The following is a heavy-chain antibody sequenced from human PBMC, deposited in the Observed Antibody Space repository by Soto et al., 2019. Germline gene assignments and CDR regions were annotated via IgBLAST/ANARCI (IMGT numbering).Heavy chain of an antibody. D-gene: IGHD1-26*01. Sequence: SETLSLTCTVSGGSISSSSYYWGWIRQPPGKGLEWIGSIYYSGSTYYNPSLKSRVTISVDTSKNQFSLKLSSVTAADTAVYYCARLGAGGSYLYYFDYWGQGTLVTVSS. CDR1: GGSISSSSYY. CDR2: IYYSGST. V-gene: IGHV4-39*01. CDR3: ARLGAGGSYLYYFDY. J-gene: IGHJ4*02.